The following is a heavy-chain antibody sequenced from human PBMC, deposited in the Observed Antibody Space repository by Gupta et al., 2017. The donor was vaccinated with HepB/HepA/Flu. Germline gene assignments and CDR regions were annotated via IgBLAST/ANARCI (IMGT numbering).Heavy chain of an antibody. J-gene: IGHJ4*02. V-gene: IGHV4-34*01. Sequence: QVQLQQWGAGLLKPSETLSLTCAVYGGSFSGYYWSWIRQPPGKGLEWIGEINHSGSTNYNPSLKSRVTISVDTSKNQFSLKLSSVTAADTAVYYCARLEYSSSARLDYWGQGTLVTVSS. CDR3: ARLEYSSSARLDY. D-gene: IGHD6-6*01. CDR1: GGSFSGYY. CDR2: INHSGST.